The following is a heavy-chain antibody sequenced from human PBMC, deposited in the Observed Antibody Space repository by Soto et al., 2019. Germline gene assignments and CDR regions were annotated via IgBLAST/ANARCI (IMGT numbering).Heavy chain of an antibody. D-gene: IGHD2-2*01. CDR2: ISGSGGST. Sequence: PGGSLRLSCAASGFTFSSYAMSWVRQAPGKGLEWVSAISGSGGSTYYADSVKGRFTISRDNSKNTLYLQMNSLRAEDTAVYYCAKSVGVVPAAPADVWGQGTTATVSS. CDR1: GFTFSSYA. CDR3: AKSVGVVPAAPADV. J-gene: IGHJ6*02. V-gene: IGHV3-23*01.